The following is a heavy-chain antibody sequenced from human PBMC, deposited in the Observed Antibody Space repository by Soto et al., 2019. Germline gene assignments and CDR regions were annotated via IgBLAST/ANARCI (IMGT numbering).Heavy chain of an antibody. D-gene: IGHD2-2*01. CDR1: GGSISSGGYY. Sequence: PSETLSLTCTVSGGSISSGGYYWSWIRQHPGKGLEWIGYIYYSGSTYYNPSLKSRVTISVDTSKNQFSLKLSSVTAADTAVYYCARGSVVPAAISYYYGMDVWGQGTTVTVSS. CDR3: ARGSVVPAAISYYYGMDV. CDR2: IYYSGST. J-gene: IGHJ6*02. V-gene: IGHV4-31*03.